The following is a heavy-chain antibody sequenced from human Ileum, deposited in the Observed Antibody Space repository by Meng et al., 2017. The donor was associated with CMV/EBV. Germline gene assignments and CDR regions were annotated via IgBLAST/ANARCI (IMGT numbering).Heavy chain of an antibody. CDR1: GFTFSSYW. CDR2: IKQDGSEK. V-gene: IGHV3-7*01. J-gene: IGHJ6*02. CDR3: ARDRGWTSHMEV. Sequence: GESLKISCAASGFTFSSYWMSWVRQAPGKGLEWVANIKQDGSEKYYVDSVKGRFTISRDNAKNSLYVQMNSLRAEDTAVYYCARDRGWTSHMEVWGQGNTVNVSS. D-gene: IGHD3/OR15-3a*01.